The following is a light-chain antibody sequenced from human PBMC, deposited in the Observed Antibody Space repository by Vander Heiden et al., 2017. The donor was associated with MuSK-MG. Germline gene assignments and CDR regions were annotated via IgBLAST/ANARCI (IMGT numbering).Light chain of an antibody. CDR1: SNNVGNQG. J-gene: IGLJ3*02. CDR3: SAWDSSLSGLV. CDR2: SNN. Sequence: QAGLTQPPSVSKGLRQTATLTCTGNSNNVGNQGAAWLQQHQGHPPKLLSYSNNNRPSGISERLSASRSGNTASLTITGLQPEDEADYYCSAWDSSLSGLVFGGGTKLTVL. V-gene: IGLV10-54*01.